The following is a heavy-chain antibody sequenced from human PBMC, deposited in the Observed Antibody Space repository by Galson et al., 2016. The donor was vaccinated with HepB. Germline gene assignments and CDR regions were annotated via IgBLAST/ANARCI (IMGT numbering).Heavy chain of an antibody. D-gene: IGHD2-21*01. Sequence: PALVKPTQPLKLTCTFSGFSLNTRGVSVNWIRQPPGKALEWLARIDWDDEKNYKTSLETRLTVSKDTSKDQVVLTMTNMDPVDTATYYCARTYHRGDTGPVVLAFDYWGRGILVTVSS. CDR2: IDWDDEK. V-gene: IGHV2-70*11. CDR1: GFSLNTRGVS. J-gene: IGHJ4*02. CDR3: ARTYHRGDTGPVVLAFDY.